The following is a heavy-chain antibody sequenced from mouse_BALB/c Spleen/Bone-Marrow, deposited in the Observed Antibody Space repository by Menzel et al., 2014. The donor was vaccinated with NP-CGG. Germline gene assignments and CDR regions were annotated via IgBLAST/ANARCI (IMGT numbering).Heavy chain of an antibody. CDR3: ARGGHDFSLDY. D-gene: IGHD2-4*01. Sequence: VQLQQSGAEFVMPGASVKMSCKASGYTFTDKWMHWVKQRPGQGLEWIGAIDTSDSYINYNQKFKGKASLTVDASSSTAYMHLSSLTSDDSAVYYCARGGHDFSLDYWGQGTPVIVSS. CDR1: GYTFTDKW. CDR2: IDTSDSYI. V-gene: IGHV1-69*01. J-gene: IGHJ4*01.